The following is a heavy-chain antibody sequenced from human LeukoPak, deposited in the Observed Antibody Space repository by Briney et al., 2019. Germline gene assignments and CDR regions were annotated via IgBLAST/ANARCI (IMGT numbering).Heavy chain of an antibody. V-gene: IGHV3-21*01. D-gene: IGHD6-19*01. J-gene: IGHJ4*02. CDR2: ISSSSSYI. CDR1: GFTFSSYS. Sequence: GGSLRLSCAASGFTFSSYSMNWVRQAPGKGLEWVSSISSSSSYIYYADSVKGRFTISRDNAKNSLYLQMNSLRAEDTAVYYCARGDPAGYSSGWYPRYWGQGTLVTVSS. CDR3: ARGDPAGYSSGWYPRY.